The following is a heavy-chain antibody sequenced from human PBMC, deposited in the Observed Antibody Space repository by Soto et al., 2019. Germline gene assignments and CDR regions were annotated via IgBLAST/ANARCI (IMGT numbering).Heavy chain of an antibody. CDR3: ARDCNCSGGRRDAFDI. J-gene: IGHJ3*02. CDR1: GFTFSSYE. CDR2: ISSSGSTI. V-gene: IGHV3-48*03. Sequence: EVQLVESGGGLVQPGGSLRLSCAASGFTFSSYEMNWVRQAPGKGLEWVSYISSSGSTIYYADSVKGRFTISRDNAKNSLYLQMNSLRAEDTAVYYCARDCNCSGGRRDAFDIWGQGTMVTVSS. D-gene: IGHD2-15*01.